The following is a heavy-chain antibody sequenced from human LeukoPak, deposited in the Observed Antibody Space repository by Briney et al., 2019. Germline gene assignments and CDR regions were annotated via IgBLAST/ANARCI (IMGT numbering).Heavy chain of an antibody. Sequence: PSETLSLTCAVYGGSFSGYYWSWIRQPPGKGLEWIGEINHSGSTNYNPSLKSRVTISVDTSKNQFSLKLSSVTAADTAVYYCARGHYDSSGYYLGYFDYWGQGTLVTVSS. CDR3: ARGHYDSSGYYLGYFDY. V-gene: IGHV4-34*01. J-gene: IGHJ4*02. D-gene: IGHD3-22*01. CDR2: INHSGST. CDR1: GGSFSGYY.